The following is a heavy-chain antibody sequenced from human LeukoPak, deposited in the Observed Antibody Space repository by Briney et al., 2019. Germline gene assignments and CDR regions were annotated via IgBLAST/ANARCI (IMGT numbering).Heavy chain of an antibody. CDR2: INPNSGGT. V-gene: IGHV1-2*06. CDR1: GYTSTGYY. Sequence: ASVKVSCKASGYTSTGYYMHWVRQAPGQGLEWMGRINPNSGGTNYAQKFQGRVTMTRDTSISTAYMELSRLRSDDTAVYYCARELDYYDSSSPADYWGQGTLVTVSS. D-gene: IGHD3-22*01. J-gene: IGHJ4*02. CDR3: ARELDYYDSSSPADY.